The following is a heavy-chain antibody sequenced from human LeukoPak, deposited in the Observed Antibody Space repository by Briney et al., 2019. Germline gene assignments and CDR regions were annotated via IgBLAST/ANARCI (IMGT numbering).Heavy chain of an antibody. CDR1: GFTFSNYA. J-gene: IGHJ4*02. CDR2: ISSSGGST. V-gene: IGHV3-23*01. Sequence: GGSLRLSCAASGFTFSNYAMSWVRQAPGKGLEWVSAISSSGGSTYYADSVKGRFTISRDSSKNTLCLQMNSLRAEDTAIYYCAKGRDHSDYWGQGTLVTVSS. CDR3: AKGRDHSDY.